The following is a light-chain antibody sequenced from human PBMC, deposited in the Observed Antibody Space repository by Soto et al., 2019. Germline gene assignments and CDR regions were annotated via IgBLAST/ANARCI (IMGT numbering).Light chain of an antibody. V-gene: IGLV2-23*01. CDR2: EGS. CDR1: SSDVGSYDL. Sequence: QSVLTQPGSVSGSPGQSITISCTGTSSDVGSYDLVSWYQQHRGTAPKLMIYEGSKRPSGVSNRFSGSKSGNTASLTISGLQPEDEADFYCCSYAGSNTWVFGGGTKLTVL. CDR3: CSYAGSNTWV. J-gene: IGLJ3*02.